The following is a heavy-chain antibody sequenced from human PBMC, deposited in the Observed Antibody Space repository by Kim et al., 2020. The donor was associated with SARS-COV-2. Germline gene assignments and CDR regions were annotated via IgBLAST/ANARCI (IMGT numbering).Heavy chain of an antibody. Sequence: YNPSLKSRVTISVDTSKNQCSLKLSSVTAADTAVYYCARGRYYGLGAFDIWGQGTMVTVSS. D-gene: IGHD3-10*01. V-gene: IGHV4-34*01. J-gene: IGHJ3*02. CDR3: ARGRYYGLGAFDI.